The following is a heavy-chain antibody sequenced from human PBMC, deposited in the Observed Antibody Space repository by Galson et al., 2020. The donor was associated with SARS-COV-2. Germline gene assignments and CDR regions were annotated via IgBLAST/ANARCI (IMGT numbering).Heavy chain of an antibody. CDR2: ISATSSYI. D-gene: IGHD3-16*01. V-gene: IGHV3-21*01. CDR1: GFIFSSYS. Sequence: GGSLRLSCAASGFIFSSYSMNWVRQAPGKGLEWVSSISATSSYIYYADSVKGRFTISRDNAKSSLYLQMNSLRAEDTAVYYCARGSPEGFWDYYYYMDVWGKGTTVTVSS. J-gene: IGHJ6*03. CDR3: ARGSPEGFWDYYYYMDV.